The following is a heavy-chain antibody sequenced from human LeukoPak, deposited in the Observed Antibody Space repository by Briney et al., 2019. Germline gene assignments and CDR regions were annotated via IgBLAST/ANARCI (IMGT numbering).Heavy chain of an antibody. CDR2: IYSGGST. V-gene: IGHV3-66*01. Sequence: ETLSLTCTVSGGFISSSSYYWGWIRQAPGKGLEWVSVIYSGGSTYYADSVRGRFTISRDNAKNTVYLQMNSLRAEDTAVYYCVRSMNGRYGFFDYWGQGILVTVSS. CDR3: VRSMNGRYGFFDY. CDR1: GGFISSSSYY. J-gene: IGHJ4*02. D-gene: IGHD1-26*01.